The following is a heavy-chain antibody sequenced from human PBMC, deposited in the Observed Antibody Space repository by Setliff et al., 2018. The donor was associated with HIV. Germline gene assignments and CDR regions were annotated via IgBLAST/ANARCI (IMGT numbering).Heavy chain of an antibody. V-gene: IGHV1-46*01. D-gene: IGHD3-22*01. CDR1: GYTFTNYY. J-gene: IGHJ3*02. CDR2: INPSGGKT. Sequence: GASVKVSCKASGYTFTNYYIHWVRQAPGQGLEWMGLINPSGGKTSYAKKFQGRLTMTRDTSRSTVYMELSSLRSEDTAMYYCARCCYDSSGPTDAFDIWGQGTVVTVSS. CDR3: ARCCYDSSGPTDAFDI.